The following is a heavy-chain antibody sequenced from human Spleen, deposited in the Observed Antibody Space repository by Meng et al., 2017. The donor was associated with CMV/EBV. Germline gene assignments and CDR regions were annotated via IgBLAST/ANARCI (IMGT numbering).Heavy chain of an antibody. J-gene: IGHJ2*01. Sequence: ESLKISCTVSGGSISSYYWSWIRQPPGKGLEWIGYIYYSGSTNYNPSLKSRVTISVDTSKNQFSLKLSSVTAADTAVYYCARQVEPSGGYFDLWGRGTLVTVSS. V-gene: IGHV4-59*01. CDR2: IYYSGST. CDR3: ARQVEPSGGYFDL. CDR1: GGSISSYY. D-gene: IGHD1-14*01.